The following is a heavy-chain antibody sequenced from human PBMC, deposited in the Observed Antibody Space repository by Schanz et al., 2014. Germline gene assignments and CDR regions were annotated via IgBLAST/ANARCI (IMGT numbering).Heavy chain of an antibody. Sequence: EVQLVESGGGLVQPGGSLRLSCSASGFTFSSYAMTWVRQAPGMGLEWVSAISGCDGSTYYADSVRGRFTISRDNSKNTLYRQMNSLRAEDTAVYYCANNWNLDYWGQGTLVTVSS. V-gene: IGHV3-23*04. CDR3: ANNWNLDY. D-gene: IGHD1-20*01. CDR2: ISGCDGST. CDR1: GFTFSSYA. J-gene: IGHJ4*02.